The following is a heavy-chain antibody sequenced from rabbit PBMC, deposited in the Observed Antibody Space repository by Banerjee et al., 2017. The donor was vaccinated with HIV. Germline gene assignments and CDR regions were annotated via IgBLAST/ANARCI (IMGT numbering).Heavy chain of an antibody. D-gene: IGHD7-1*01. CDR3: ARDRDTGTAYYFDL. J-gene: IGHJ4*01. CDR2: IDAGSGSA. Sequence: QEQLKETGGGLVQPGGSLTLSCKASGFDFSSYHMSWVRQAPGKGLEWIGIIDAGSGSAYYASWVNGRFTISKTSSTTVDLKMTSLTAADTATFFCARDRDTGTAYYFDLWGQGTLVTV. CDR1: GFDFSSYHM. V-gene: IGHV1S45*01.